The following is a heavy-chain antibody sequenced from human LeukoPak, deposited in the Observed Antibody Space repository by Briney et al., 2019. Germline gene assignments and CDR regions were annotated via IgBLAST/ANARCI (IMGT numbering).Heavy chain of an antibody. D-gene: IGHD4-4*01. V-gene: IGHV3-23*01. CDR1: GFTFSSYA. Sequence: GGSLRLSCAASGFTFSSYAMSWVRQAPGKGLEWVSAISGSGGSTCYADSVKGRFTISRDNSKNTLYLQMNSLRAEDTAVYYCAKCVCSNYYLSHDYWGQGTLVTVSS. J-gene: IGHJ4*02. CDR3: AKCVCSNYYLSHDY. CDR2: ISGSGGST.